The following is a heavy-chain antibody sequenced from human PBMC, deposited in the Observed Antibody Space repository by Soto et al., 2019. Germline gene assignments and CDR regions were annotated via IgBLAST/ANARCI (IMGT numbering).Heavy chain of an antibody. D-gene: IGHD3-22*01. Sequence: QVQLVQSGAEVKKPGASVKVSCKASGYTFTGYYMHWVRQAPGQGLEWMGCINPNSGGTNYAQKFQGRVTMTRDTSISTAYMELSRLRSDDTAVYYCARGYYYDSSGYPFYFDYWGQGTLVTVSS. CDR3: ARGYYYDSSGYPFYFDY. CDR2: INPNSGGT. J-gene: IGHJ4*02. CDR1: GYTFTGYY. V-gene: IGHV1-2*02.